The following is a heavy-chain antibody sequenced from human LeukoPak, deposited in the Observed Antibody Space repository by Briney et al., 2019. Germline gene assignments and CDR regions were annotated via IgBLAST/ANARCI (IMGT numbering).Heavy chain of an antibody. CDR2: ISGSGGST. J-gene: IGHJ4*02. Sequence: GESLRLSCAASGFTFSSYAMSWVRQAPGKGLEWISAISGSGGSTYYADSVKGRFTISRDNSKNTLYLQMNSLRAEDTAVYYCAKDFYGDPNYFDYWGQGTLVTVSS. CDR3: AKDFYGDPNYFDY. CDR1: GFTFSSYA. V-gene: IGHV3-23*01. D-gene: IGHD4-17*01.